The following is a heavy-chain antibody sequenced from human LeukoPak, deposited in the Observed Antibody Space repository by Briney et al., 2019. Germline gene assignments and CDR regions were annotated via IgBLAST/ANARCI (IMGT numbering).Heavy chain of an antibody. CDR2: ISGSGGST. V-gene: IGHV3-23*01. D-gene: IGHD3-10*01. CDR1: GFTFSSYA. J-gene: IGHJ6*02. CDR3: AKDHYYGSGSYFFLLLGVYYYYCTDV. Sequence: GGSLRLSCAASGFTFSSYAMSWVRQAPGKGLEWVTAISGSGGSTYYADSVKGRFTISRDNSKNTLYLQMIRLRAEDTAVYYCAKDHYYGSGSYFFLLLGVYYYYCTDVWGQGTTVTAPS.